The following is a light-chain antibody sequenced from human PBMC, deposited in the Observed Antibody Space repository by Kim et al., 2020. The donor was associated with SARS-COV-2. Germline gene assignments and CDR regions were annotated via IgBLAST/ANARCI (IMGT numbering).Light chain of an antibody. CDR3: QQRSSWPLT. CDR2: DVS. CDR1: QSVRSY. Sequence: SLSPGASATRACSASQSVRSYLAWYQQKPGQAPRLVIYDVSNRATGIPARFSGSGSGTDFTLTISSLEPEDFAVYYCQQRSSWPLTFGGGTKVDIK. V-gene: IGKV3-11*01. J-gene: IGKJ4*01.